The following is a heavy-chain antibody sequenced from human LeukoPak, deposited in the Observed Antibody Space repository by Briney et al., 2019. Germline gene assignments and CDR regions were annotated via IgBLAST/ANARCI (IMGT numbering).Heavy chain of an antibody. V-gene: IGHV3-23*01. CDR3: ANDLDYTTYGYYFDY. CDR2: IGAGGTFT. CDR1: EFTFSSYA. J-gene: IGHJ4*02. Sequence: GGSLRLSCAASEFTFSSYAMNWVRQAPGKGLEWVSGIGAGGTFTYYADSVKGRFTISRDNSRNTLYLQMNSLRADDTAVYYCANDLDYTTYGYYFDYWGQGTLVTVSS. D-gene: IGHD4-11*01.